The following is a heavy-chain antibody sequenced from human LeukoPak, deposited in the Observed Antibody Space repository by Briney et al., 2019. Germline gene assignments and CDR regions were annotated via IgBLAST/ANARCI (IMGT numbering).Heavy chain of an antibody. CDR2: TYYRSTWYN. D-gene: IGHD2-2*01. CDR3: ARRLTQYDCFDP. V-gene: IGHV6-1*01. CDR1: GDSVSSNSVT. Sequence: SQTLSLTCAISGDSVSSNSVTWNWIRQSPSGGLEWLGRTYYRSTWYNDYAVSVRGRITVNPDTSKNQFSLHLNSVTPEDTAVYYCARRLTQYDCFDPWGQGILATVSS. J-gene: IGHJ5*02.